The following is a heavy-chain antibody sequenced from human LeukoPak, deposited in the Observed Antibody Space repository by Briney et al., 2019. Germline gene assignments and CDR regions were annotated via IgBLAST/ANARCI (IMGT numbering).Heavy chain of an antibody. V-gene: IGHV4-39*01. D-gene: IGHD6-19*01. CDR1: GGSISSSTYY. CDR2: IYYSGST. J-gene: IGHJ4*02. Sequence: SETLSLTCTVSGGSISSSTYYWGWIRQPPGKGLEWIGSIYYSGSTYYNPSLKSRLTISVDTSKNQFSLKLSSVTAADTAVYYCARAFSSGWYYLGYWGQGTLVTVSA. CDR3: ARAFSSGWYYLGY.